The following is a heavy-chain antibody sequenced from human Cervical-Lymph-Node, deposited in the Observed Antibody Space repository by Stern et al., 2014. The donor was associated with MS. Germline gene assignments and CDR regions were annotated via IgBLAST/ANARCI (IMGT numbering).Heavy chain of an antibody. CDR1: GYTFTRNA. CDR3: ARVKPAAILDY. D-gene: IGHD2-21*01. V-gene: IGHV7-4-1*02. CDR2: INTNTGNT. J-gene: IGHJ4*02. Sequence: VQLVKSGSELKKPGASVKVSCRASGYTFTRNAMNWVRQAPGQRLEWMGWINTNTGNTTYARGFTGRFVFSLDASVSTAYLHISSLKAEDTAIYYCARVKPAAILDYWGQGTLVTVSS.